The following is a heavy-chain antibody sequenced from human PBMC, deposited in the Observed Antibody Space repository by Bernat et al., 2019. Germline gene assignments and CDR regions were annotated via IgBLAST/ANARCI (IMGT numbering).Heavy chain of an antibody. V-gene: IGHV1-46*01. CDR2: SRPSGGST. CDR3: ARKRDYSYGMDV. Sequence: QEQLVQSGAEVKNPGASVRLSCKASGYTFSSYYMHWVRQAPGQGLEWMGISRPSGGSTTYAQRFQGRVTMTRDKSTSTAYMELSGLTSEDTAVYYCARKRDYSYGMDVWGQGTTVTVSS. J-gene: IGHJ6*02. CDR1: GYTFSSYY.